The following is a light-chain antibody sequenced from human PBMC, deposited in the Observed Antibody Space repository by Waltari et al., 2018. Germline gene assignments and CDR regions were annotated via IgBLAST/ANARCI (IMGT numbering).Light chain of an antibody. CDR3: QQYHSVPLT. V-gene: IGKV1-33*01. J-gene: IGKJ4*01. CDR2: DAS. CDR1: QDIKKS. Sequence: DIHMTQSPSFLSAPVGDRVTITCQASQDIKKSLNWFHQKAGKAPKVLIFDASNSQTGAPSRFSGSGSGTDFTFIISSLQPEDMGTYYCQQYHSVPLTFGGGTKVEIK.